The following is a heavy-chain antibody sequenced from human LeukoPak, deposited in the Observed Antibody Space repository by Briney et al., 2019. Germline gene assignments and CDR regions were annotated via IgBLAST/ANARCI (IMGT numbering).Heavy chain of an antibody. J-gene: IGHJ2*01. CDR1: GGSISSYY. Sequence: SXTLSLTCTVSGGSISSYYWSWIRQPAGKGLEWIGRIYTSGSTNYNPSLKSRVTMSVDTSKNQFSLKLSSVTAADTAVYYCAASKIVVPAAIRPYWYFDLWGRGTLVTVPS. V-gene: IGHV4-4*07. CDR2: IYTSGST. CDR3: AASKIVVPAAIRPYWYFDL. D-gene: IGHD2-2*02.